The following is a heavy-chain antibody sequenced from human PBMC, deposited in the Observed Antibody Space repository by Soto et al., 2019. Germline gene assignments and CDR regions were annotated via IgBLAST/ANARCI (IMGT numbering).Heavy chain of an antibody. CDR3: ASCGARPGGSCYDAFDI. V-gene: IGHV1-8*01. J-gene: IGHJ3*02. CDR2: MNPNSGNT. Sequence: ASVKVSCKASGYTFTSYDINWVRQATGQGLEWIGWMNPNSGNTGYAQKFQGRVTMTRNTSISTAYMELSSLRSEDTAVYYCASCGARPGGSCYDAFDIWGQGTMVTVSS. D-gene: IGHD2-15*01. CDR1: GYTFTSYD.